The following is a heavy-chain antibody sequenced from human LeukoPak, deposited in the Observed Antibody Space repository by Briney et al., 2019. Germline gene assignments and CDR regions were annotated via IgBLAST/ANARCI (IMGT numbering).Heavy chain of an antibody. J-gene: IGHJ6*02. CDR3: ARLYCSSTSCYYYYGMDV. CDR1: GFTFSSYA. CDR2: ISWNSGSI. V-gene: IGHV3-9*01. Sequence: PGGSLRLSCAASGFTFSSYAMSWVRQAPGKGLEWVSGISWNSGSIGYADSVKGRFTISRDNAKNSLYLQMYSLRAEDTALYYCARLYCSSTSCYYYYGMDVWGQGTTVTVSS. D-gene: IGHD2-2*01.